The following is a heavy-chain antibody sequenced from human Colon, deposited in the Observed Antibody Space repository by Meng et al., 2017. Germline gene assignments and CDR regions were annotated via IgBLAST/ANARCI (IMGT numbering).Heavy chain of an antibody. Sequence: GESLKISCAASGSMFSDFVMTWVRQAPGKGLEWVSVIGGADPRTYYADSVKGRFTISRDNSKNTMYLQMTSLRGEDTAIYYCATYSGSSHDYWGQGTLVTVSS. J-gene: IGHJ4*02. CDR3: ATYSGSSHDY. CDR1: GSMFSDFV. V-gene: IGHV3-23*01. D-gene: IGHD1-26*01. CDR2: IGGADPRT.